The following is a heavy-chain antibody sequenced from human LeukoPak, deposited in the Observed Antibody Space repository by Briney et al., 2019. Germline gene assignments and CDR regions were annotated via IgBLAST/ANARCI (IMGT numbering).Heavy chain of an antibody. CDR3: ARKGAVAGTFDY. CDR1: GFTFSTYT. D-gene: IGHD6-19*01. V-gene: IGHV3-21*01. J-gene: IGHJ4*02. CDR2: ISSSSSYI. Sequence: GGSLRLSCAGSGFTFSTYTMNWVRQAPGKGLEWVSSISSSSSYIYYGDSVKGRFTISRDNAKNSLYLQMNSLRAEDTAVYYCARKGAVAGTFDYWGQGTLVTVSS.